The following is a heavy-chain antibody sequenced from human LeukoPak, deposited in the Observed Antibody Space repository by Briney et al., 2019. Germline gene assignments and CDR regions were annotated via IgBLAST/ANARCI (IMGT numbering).Heavy chain of an antibody. D-gene: IGHD3-10*01. CDR2: IRYDGSNK. V-gene: IGHV3-30*02. Sequence: GGSLRLSCAASGFTVSSNYMSWVRQAPGKGLEWVAFIRYDGSNKYYADSVKGRFTISRDNSKNTLYLQMNSLRAEDTAVYYCARSLSMVRGVMYYYGMDVWGQGTTVTVSS. CDR1: GFTVSSNY. J-gene: IGHJ6*02. CDR3: ARSLSMVRGVMYYYGMDV.